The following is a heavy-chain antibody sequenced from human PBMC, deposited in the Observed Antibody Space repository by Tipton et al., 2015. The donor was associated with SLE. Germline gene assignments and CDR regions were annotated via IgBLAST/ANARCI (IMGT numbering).Heavy chain of an antibody. CDR2: ISGSGGST. J-gene: IGHJ4*02. Sequence: GSLRLSCAASGFTFSSYAMSWVRQAPGKGLEWVSAISGSGGSTYYADSVKGRFTISRDNSKNTLYLQMNSLRAEDTAVYYCPMITFGGVIDYWGQGTLVTVSS. CDR3: PMITFGGVIDY. D-gene: IGHD3-16*01. CDR1: GFTFSSYA. V-gene: IGHV3-23*01.